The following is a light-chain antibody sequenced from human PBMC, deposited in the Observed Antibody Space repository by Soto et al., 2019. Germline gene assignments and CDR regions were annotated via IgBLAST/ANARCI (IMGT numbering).Light chain of an antibody. CDR1: QGISSN. Sequence: QLTQSPSSLSASFGDRVTITCRAIQGISSNLAWYQQKPGRAPKLLISAASTLQTGVPSRFSGGGSGTDFTLTISSLQPEDVATYYCQKYNSAPWTFGQGTKVDIK. J-gene: IGKJ1*01. CDR2: AAS. CDR3: QKYNSAPWT. V-gene: IGKV1-27*01.